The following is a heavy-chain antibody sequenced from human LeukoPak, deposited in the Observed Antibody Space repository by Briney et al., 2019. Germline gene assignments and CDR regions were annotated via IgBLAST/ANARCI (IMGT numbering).Heavy chain of an antibody. CDR3: ARGPRGVDY. CDR2: ISYDGSNK. J-gene: IGHJ4*02. V-gene: IGHV3-30-3*01. CDR1: GFTFSSYA. Sequence: GGSLRLSCAASGFTFSSYAMHWVRQAPGKGLGWVAVISYDGSNKYYADSVKGRFTISRDNSKNTLYLQMNSLRAEDTAVYYCARGPRGVDYWGQGTLVTVSS.